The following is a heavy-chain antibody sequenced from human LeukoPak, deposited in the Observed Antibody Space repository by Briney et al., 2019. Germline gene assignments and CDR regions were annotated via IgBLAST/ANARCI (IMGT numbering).Heavy chain of an antibody. V-gene: IGHV3-23*01. CDR3: AKASRPNFYYDSSGSELYYFDY. CDR1: GFTFSSYA. Sequence: GGSLRVSCAASGFTFSSYAMSWVRQAPGKGLEWVSAISGSGGSTYYADSVKGRFTISRDNSKNTLYLQMNSLRAEDTAVYYCAKASRPNFYYDSSGSELYYFDYWGQGTLVTVSS. D-gene: IGHD3-22*01. J-gene: IGHJ4*02. CDR2: ISGSGGST.